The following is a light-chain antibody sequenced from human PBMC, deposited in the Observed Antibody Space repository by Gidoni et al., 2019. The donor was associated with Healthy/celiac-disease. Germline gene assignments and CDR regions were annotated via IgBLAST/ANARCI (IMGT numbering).Light chain of an antibody. CDR1: QSISSY. CDR3: QQSYRHPGRVFT. V-gene: IGKV1-39*01. Sequence: DIQMTQSPSSLSASVGDRVTITCRASQSISSYLNWYQQKPGKAPKLLIYAASSLQSGVPSRFSGSGSGTDFTLTISSLQPEDFATYYCQQSYRHPGRVFTFXPXTKVDIK. J-gene: IGKJ3*01. CDR2: AAS.